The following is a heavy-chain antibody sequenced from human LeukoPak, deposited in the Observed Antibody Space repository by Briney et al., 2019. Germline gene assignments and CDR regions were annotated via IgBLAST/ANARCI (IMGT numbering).Heavy chain of an antibody. J-gene: IGHJ2*01. V-gene: IGHV3-23*01. CDR2: ISGSGAMT. Sequence: GGSLRLSCAASGFSFNNHAMIWVRQAPGKGLEWVSSISGSGAMTYYADSVKGRFTISRANAMGTLYLHMNSLRADDTAVYYCAKTGSKAAAGRYWYFDLWGRGTLVTVSS. CDR1: GFSFNNHA. D-gene: IGHD6-13*01. CDR3: AKTGSKAAAGRYWYFDL.